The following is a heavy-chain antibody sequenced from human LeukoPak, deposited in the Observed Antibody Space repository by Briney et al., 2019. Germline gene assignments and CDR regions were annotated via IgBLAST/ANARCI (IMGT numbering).Heavy chain of an antibody. CDR3: ARDPPRYSNSPQEVLDY. D-gene: IGHD6-6*01. J-gene: IGHJ4*02. V-gene: IGHV1-2*02. CDR1: GYTFTGYY. CDR2: INPNSGGT. Sequence: ASVKVSCKASGYTFTGYYMDWVRQAPGQGLEWMGWINPNSGGTNYAQKFQGRVTMTRDTSISTAYMELSRLRSDDTAVYYCARDPPRYSNSPQEVLDYWGQGTLVTVSS.